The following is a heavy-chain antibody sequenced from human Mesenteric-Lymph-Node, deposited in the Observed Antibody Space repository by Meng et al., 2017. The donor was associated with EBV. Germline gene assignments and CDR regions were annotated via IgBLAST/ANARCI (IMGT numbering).Heavy chain of an antibody. CDR1: RLSFKDTW. J-gene: IGHJ4*02. CDR3: AVNIVGDGYLEH. D-gene: IGHD1-26*01. Sequence: RLVESGGGLVKPGGSLSSSLPVSRLSFKDTWMTWVRQAPGKGLEWVSTISATGGLTYYADSVKGRFTISRDNSKNTLYLQMNSLRAEDTAVYYCAVNIVGDGYLEHWGQGTLVIVSS. V-gene: IGHV3-23*04. CDR2: ISATGGLT.